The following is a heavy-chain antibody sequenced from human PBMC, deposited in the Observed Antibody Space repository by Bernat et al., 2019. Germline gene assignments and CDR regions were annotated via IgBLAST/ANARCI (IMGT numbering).Heavy chain of an antibody. Sequence: EVQLVESGGGLVQPGGSLRLSCAASGFTFSSSWMAWVRQAPGKGLEWVANIKQDGSEKYYVDSVKGRFTISRDNAKNSLYLQMNSLRAEDTAVYYCATNMAVAGNDWGQGTLVTVSS. CDR1: GFTFSSSW. CDR2: IKQDGSEK. V-gene: IGHV3-7*03. CDR3: ATNMAVAGND. J-gene: IGHJ4*02. D-gene: IGHD6-13*01.